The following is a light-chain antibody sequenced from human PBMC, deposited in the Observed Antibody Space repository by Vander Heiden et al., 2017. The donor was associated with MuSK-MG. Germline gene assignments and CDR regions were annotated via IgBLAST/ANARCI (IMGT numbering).Light chain of an antibody. CDR3: QQDGSLPST. J-gene: IGKJ4*01. CDR2: GAS. CDR1: QSVTSSY. Sequence: EVVLTHSPRTLSLSPGDRATLSCRASQSVTSSYLAWYQHKPGQAPRLLIYGASNSSTGIPDRFSGSGSVTHFTLTINRLEPEDFAVYFCQQDGSLPSTFGGGTKAEIK. V-gene: IGKV3-20*01.